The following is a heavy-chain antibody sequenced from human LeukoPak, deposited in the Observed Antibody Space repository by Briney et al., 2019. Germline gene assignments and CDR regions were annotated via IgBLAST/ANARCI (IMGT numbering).Heavy chain of an antibody. D-gene: IGHD2-2*01. V-gene: IGHV4-4*07. CDR3: ARGRTYTNCSSTSCYSTFDY. CDR1: GGSISSYY. J-gene: IGHJ4*02. Sequence: PSETLSLTCTVSGGSISSYYWSWIRQPAGKGLEWIGRIYTSGSTNYNPSLKSRVTMSVDTSKNQFSLKLSSVTAADTAVYYCARGRTYTNCSSTSCYSTFDYWGQGTLVTVSS. CDR2: IYTSGST.